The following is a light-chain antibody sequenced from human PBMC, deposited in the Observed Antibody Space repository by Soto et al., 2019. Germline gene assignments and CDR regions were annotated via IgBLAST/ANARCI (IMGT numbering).Light chain of an antibody. J-gene: IGKJ5*01. CDR2: GAS. CDR3: QQYGSSPIT. CDR1: QSVNTNY. V-gene: IGKV3-20*01. Sequence: EVVLTQSPGTLSLSPGERATLSCRASQSVNTNYLAWYQQKSGQAPRLLIYGASSRATGIPDRFSGSGSGTDLTLTISRLEPEDFAAYYGQQYGSSPITFGQGTLLESK.